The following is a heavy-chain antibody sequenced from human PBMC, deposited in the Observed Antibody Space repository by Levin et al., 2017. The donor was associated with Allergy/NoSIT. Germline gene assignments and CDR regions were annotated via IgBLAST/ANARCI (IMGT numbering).Heavy chain of an antibody. V-gene: IGHV3-21*01. J-gene: IGHJ3*02. CDR3: ARISPDAFDI. CDR1: GFTFSSYS. CDR2: ISSSSSYI. Sequence: LSLTCAASGFTFSSYSMNWVRQAPGKGLEWVSSISSSSSYIYYADSVKGRFTISRDNAKNSLYLQMNSLRAEDTAVYYCARISPDAFDIWGQGTMVTVSS.